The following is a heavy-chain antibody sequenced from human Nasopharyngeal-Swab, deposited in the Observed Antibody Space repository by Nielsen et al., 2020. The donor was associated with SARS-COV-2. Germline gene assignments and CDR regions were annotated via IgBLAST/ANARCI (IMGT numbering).Heavy chain of an antibody. Sequence: GGSLRLSCAASGFTFSSYGMHWVRQAPGKGPEWVAVIWYDGSNKYYADSVKGRFTISRDNSKNTLYLQMNSLRAEDTAVYYCARDYTLYYYDSSGPFDPWGQGTLVTVSS. J-gene: IGHJ5*02. CDR3: ARDYTLYYYDSSGPFDP. D-gene: IGHD3-22*01. CDR1: GFTFSSYG. CDR2: IWYDGSNK. V-gene: IGHV3-33*01.